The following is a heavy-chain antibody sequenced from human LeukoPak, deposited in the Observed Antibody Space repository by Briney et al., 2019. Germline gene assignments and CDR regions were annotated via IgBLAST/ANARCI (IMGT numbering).Heavy chain of an antibody. D-gene: IGHD2-15*01. CDR1: GFTFSSYG. CDR3: ARENFRYPSMDV. J-gene: IGHJ6*03. CDR2: IRYDGSNK. Sequence: GGSLRLSCAASGFTFSSYGMHWVRQAPGKGLEWVAFIRYDGSNKYYADPVKGRFTISRDNFKNTLYVQMNSLRVEDTAVYYCARENFRYPSMDVWGKGTTVTVSS. V-gene: IGHV3-30*02.